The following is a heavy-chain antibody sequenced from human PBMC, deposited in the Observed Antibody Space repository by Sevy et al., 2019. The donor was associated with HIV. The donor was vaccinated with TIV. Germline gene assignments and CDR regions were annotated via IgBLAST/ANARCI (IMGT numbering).Heavy chain of an antibody. D-gene: IGHD5-12*01. V-gene: IGHV1-2*06. J-gene: IGHJ4*02. Sequence: ASVEVSCKTSGYIFTTYYMHWVRQAPGQGLEWMGRINPNSGGTIYAQKFQDRVTMTRDTSISTAYMDVSSLRSDDTAVYYCAVVATIRNFDYWGQRTLVTVSS. CDR1: GYIFTTYY. CDR3: AVVATIRNFDY. CDR2: INPNSGGT.